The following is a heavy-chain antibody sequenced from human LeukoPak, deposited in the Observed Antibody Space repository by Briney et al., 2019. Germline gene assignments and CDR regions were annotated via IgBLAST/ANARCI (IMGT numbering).Heavy chain of an antibody. V-gene: IGHV4-34*01. Sequence: PSETLSLTCAVYGGSFSGYYWSWIRQPPGKGLEWIGEINHSGSTNYNPSLKSRVTISVDTSKNQFSLKLSSVTAADTAVYYCARVGISLFGVVNPRFDYWGQGTLVTVSS. D-gene: IGHD3-3*01. CDR3: ARVGISLFGVVNPRFDY. CDR2: INHSGST. CDR1: GGSFSGYY. J-gene: IGHJ4*02.